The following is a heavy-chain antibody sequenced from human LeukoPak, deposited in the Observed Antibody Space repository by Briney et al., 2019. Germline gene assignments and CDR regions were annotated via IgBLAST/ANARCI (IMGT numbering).Heavy chain of an antibody. V-gene: IGHV3-74*01. J-gene: IGHJ4*02. CDR2: INGDGTST. CDR3: ARRGY. Sequence: GGSLRLSCAASGFTFSGYWMHWVRQTPGKGLVWVSRINGDGTSTTYADYADSVKGRFTISRDNSKNTLYLQMNSLRAEDTAVYYCARRGYWGQGTLVTVSS. CDR1: GFTFSGYW.